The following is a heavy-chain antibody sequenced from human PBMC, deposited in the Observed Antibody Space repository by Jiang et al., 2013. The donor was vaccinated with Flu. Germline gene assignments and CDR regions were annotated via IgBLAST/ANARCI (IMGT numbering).Heavy chain of an antibody. D-gene: IGHD3-10*01. CDR3: ASGHQFGPTFDY. CDR1: GFDFGNYG. V-gene: IGHV3-33*03. Sequence: VQLVESGGGVVRPGKSVRLTCVGSGFDFGNYGLHWVRQAPGGGLEWVAHIWYDGSNTFYGDSVKGRFIISRDNSKKTLYLQMNTLRADDTGVYYCASGHQFGPTFDYWGQGPWSSSLQ. CDR2: IWYDGSNT. J-gene: IGHJ4*02.